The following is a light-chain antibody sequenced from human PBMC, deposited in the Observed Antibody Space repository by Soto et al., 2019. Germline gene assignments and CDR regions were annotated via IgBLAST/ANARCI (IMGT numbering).Light chain of an antibody. J-gene: IGLJ2*01. CDR2: DVS. CDR3: SSFTSSNTLV. V-gene: IGLV2-14*01. CDR1: SSDVGGYIY. Sequence: TQPASVSGSPGQSITISCTGTSSDVGGYIYVSWHQQHPGTAPKLMIYDVSNRPSGVSNRFSGSKSGNTASLTISGLQAEDEADYYCSSFTSSNTLVFGGGTKLTVL.